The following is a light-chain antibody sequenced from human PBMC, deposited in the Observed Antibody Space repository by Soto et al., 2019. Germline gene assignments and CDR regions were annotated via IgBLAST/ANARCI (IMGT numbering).Light chain of an antibody. CDR2: WAS. CDR1: QSGLYSSNNENY. CDR3: QPYYRPWT. Sequence: DIVMTQSPDSLAVSLGERATINCRSSQSGLYSSNNENYLAWYQQKPGQPPKLLIYWASTRESGVPDRFSGIGSATDFTLTISSLQAEDVAVYYCQPYYRPWTFGQGTKVEIK. V-gene: IGKV4-1*01. J-gene: IGKJ1*01.